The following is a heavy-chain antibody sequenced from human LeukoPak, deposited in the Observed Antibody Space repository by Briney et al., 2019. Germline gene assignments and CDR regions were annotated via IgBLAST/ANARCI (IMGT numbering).Heavy chain of an antibody. J-gene: IGHJ4*02. CDR2: IYYNGGT. CDR1: GGSIRSYY. Sequence: SETLSLTCTVSGGSIRSYYWSWIRQPPGKGLEWIGCIYYNGGTNYNPSLKSRVTILVDTSTNPFSLKLRSVTAADTTAYYCAIDLARGGYVDYWGQGTLVTVSS. V-gene: IGHV4-59*01. CDR3: AIDLARGGYVDY. D-gene: IGHD5-18*01.